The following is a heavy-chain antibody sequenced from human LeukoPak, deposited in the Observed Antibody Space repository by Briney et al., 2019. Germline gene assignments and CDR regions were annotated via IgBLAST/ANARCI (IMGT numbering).Heavy chain of an antibody. D-gene: IGHD3-10*01. CDR2: INPSSGSA. CDR1: GYTFSNYL. Sequence: ASVKVSCKACGYTFSNYLLHWVRQAPGQGLEWMGIINPSSGSANYAQNLQGRVTMTRDTSTNTFYMELSSLRSEDTAIYYCTRDLGLRGVTNWFDPRGQGTLVTVSS. CDR3: TRDLGLRGVTNWFDP. J-gene: IGHJ5*02. V-gene: IGHV1-46*01.